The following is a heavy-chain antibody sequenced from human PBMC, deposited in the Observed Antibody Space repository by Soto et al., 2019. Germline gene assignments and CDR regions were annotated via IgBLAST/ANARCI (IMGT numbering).Heavy chain of an antibody. V-gene: IGHV3-21*01. CDR1: GFTFSSYS. CDR3: ARDRLVAATSAPPYCYYGMDV. Sequence: GGSLRLSCATSGFTFSSYSMNWVRQAPGMGLEWVSSISSSSRYIYYADSVRGRFTISRDNAKNSLYLQINSLRAEDTAVYYCARDRLVAATSAPPYCYYGMDVWGQGTTVTV. CDR2: ISSSSRYI. D-gene: IGHD2-15*01. J-gene: IGHJ6*02.